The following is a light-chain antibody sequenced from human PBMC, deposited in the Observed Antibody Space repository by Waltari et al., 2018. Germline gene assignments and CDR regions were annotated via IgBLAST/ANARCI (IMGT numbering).Light chain of an antibody. CDR2: HAS. CDR1: QNIGNW. CDR3: LQYHDYPWT. Sequence: DIQMTQSPPTLSASVGDTVTITCRASQNIGNWLAWYQQKPGKAPKLLIFHASSLESGVPSRFSGSGSGPEFTLTISSLQPDDFATYYCLQYHDYPWTFGQGTKVEI. V-gene: IGKV1-5*01. J-gene: IGKJ1*01.